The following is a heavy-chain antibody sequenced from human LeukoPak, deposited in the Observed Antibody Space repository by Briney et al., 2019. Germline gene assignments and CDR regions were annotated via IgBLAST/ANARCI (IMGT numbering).Heavy chain of an antibody. V-gene: IGHV1-69*05. J-gene: IGHJ4*02. CDR1: GGTFTIYA. CDR3: ARGPHERSGYPDD. CDR2: IIPIFGTA. D-gene: IGHD3-22*01. Sequence: SVKVSCKASGGTFTIYAISWVRQAPGQGLEWMGGIIPIFGTANYAQKFQGRVTLTTDTSTSTAYMELRSLRSDDTAVYYCARGPHERSGYPDDWGQGTLVRV.